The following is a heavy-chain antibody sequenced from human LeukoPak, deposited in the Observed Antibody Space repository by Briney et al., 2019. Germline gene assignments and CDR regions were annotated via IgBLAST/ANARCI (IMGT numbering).Heavy chain of an antibody. J-gene: IGHJ3*02. CDR3: ARGGLKLGYGDTLHDAFDI. CDR1: GFTFSSYA. V-gene: IGHV3-23*01. CDR2: ISGSGGST. D-gene: IGHD4-17*01. Sequence: RSGGSLRLSCAASGFTFSSYAMSWVRQAPGKGLEWVSAISGSGGSTYYADSVKGRFTISRDNSKNTLYLQMNSLRAEDTAVYYCARGGLKLGYGDTLHDAFDIWGQGTMVTVSS.